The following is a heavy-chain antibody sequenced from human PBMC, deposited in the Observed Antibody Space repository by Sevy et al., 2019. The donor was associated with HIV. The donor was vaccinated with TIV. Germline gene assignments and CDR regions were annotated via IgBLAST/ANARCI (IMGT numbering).Heavy chain of an antibody. CDR2: ISGSSIYI. V-gene: IGHV3-21*01. J-gene: IGHJ4*02. Sequence: GGSLRLSCAASGFTLSSYSMNWVRQAPGKGLEWVSSISGSSIYIYYADSVKGRFTISRDNAKNSLYLQMNSLRAEDTAVYYCARDPGFYCSGGSCYPRYYFDYWGQGSLVTVSS. CDR3: ARDPGFYCSGGSCYPRYYFDY. CDR1: GFTLSSYS. D-gene: IGHD2-15*01.